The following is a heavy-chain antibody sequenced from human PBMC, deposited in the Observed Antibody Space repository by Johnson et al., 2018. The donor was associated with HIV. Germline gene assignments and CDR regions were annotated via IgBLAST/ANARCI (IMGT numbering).Heavy chain of an antibody. D-gene: IGHD2-15*01. CDR2: ISYDGSNK. V-gene: IGHV3-30-3*01. Sequence: QVQVVESGGGVVQPGRSLRLSCAASGFTFSSYAMHWVRQAPGKGLEWVAVISYDGSNKYYADSVKGRFTISRDNSKNTLYLQMNSLRAEDTAVYYCAAPDIVVVVALEGDAFDIWGQGTMVTVSS. CDR1: GFTFSSYA. J-gene: IGHJ3*02. CDR3: AAPDIVVVVALEGDAFDI.